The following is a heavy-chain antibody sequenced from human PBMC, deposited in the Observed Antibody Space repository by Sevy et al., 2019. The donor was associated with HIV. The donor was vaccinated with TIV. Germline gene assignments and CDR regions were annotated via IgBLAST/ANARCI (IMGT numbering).Heavy chain of an antibody. D-gene: IGHD1-26*01. CDR3: AGPSGRSFDY. CDR2: ISSSGSTI. V-gene: IGHV3-11*01. CDR1: GFTFSDYY. Sequence: GGSLRLSCAASGFTFSDYYMSWILQAPGKELEWVSYISSSGSTIYYADSVKGRFTISRDNAKNSLYLQMNSLRAEDTAVYYSAGPSGRSFDYWGQGTQVTVSS. J-gene: IGHJ4*02.